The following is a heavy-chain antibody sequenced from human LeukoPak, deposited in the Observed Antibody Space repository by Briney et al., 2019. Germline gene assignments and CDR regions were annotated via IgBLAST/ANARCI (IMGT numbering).Heavy chain of an antibody. Sequence: PGRSLRLSCAASGFTFSSYGVHWVRQAPGKGLEWVAVISYDGSNKYYADSVKGRFTISRDNSKNTLYLQMNSLRAEDTVVYYCAKGGLYNWNDGDAFDIWGQGTMVTVSS. CDR2: ISYDGSNK. CDR1: GFTFSSYG. J-gene: IGHJ3*02. V-gene: IGHV3-30*18. CDR3: AKGGLYNWNDGDAFDI. D-gene: IGHD1-20*01.